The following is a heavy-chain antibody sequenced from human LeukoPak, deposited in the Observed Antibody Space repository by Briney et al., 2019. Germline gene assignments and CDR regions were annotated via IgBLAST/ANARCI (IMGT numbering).Heavy chain of an antibody. CDR3: AKDTPPGIAVAGTGAFDI. CDR1: GFTFSSYS. Sequence: GGSLRLSCAASGFTFSSYSMNWVRQAPGKGLEWVSYISSSSSTIYYADSVKGRFTISRDNAKNSLYLQMNSLRAEDTAVYYCAKDTPPGIAVAGTGAFDIWGQGTMVTVSS. V-gene: IGHV3-48*04. J-gene: IGHJ3*02. CDR2: ISSSSSTI. D-gene: IGHD6-19*01.